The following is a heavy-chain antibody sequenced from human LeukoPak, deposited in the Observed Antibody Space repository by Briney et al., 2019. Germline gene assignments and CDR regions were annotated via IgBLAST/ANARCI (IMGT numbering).Heavy chain of an antibody. J-gene: IGHJ3*02. V-gene: IGHV3-30-3*01. CDR3: ARDSPPTTVTSRAFDI. CDR1: GFTFSSYA. CDR2: ISYDGSNK. Sequence: PGGSLRLSFAASGFTFSSYAVHWVRQAPGKGLEWVAVISYDGSNKYYADSVKGRFTISRDNAKNSLYLQMNSLRAEDTAVYYCARDSPPTTVTSRAFDIWGQGTMVTVSS. D-gene: IGHD4-17*01.